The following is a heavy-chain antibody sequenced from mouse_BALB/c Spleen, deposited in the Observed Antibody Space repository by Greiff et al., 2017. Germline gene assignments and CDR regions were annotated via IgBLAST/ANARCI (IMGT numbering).Heavy chain of an antibody. CDR3: ARHPIYDGYHAWFAY. CDR2: ISSGGSYT. J-gene: IGHJ3*01. CDR1: GFTFSSYG. D-gene: IGHD2-3*01. V-gene: IGHV5-6*02. Sequence: EVKLEESGGDLVKPGGSLKLSCAASGFTFSSYGMFWVRQTPDKRLEWVATISSGGSYTYYPDSVKGRFTISRDNAKNTLYLQMSSLKSEDTAMYYCARHPIYDGYHAWFAYWGQGTLVTVSA.